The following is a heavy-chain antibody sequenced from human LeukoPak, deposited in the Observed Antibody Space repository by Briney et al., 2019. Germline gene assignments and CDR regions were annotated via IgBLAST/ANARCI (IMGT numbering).Heavy chain of an antibody. CDR2: IREDGNEK. V-gene: IGHV3-7*01. CDR3: VRVRGGSGRSYAADAFDI. CDR1: GFTLTKHW. J-gene: IGHJ3*02. D-gene: IGHD1-26*01. Sequence: GGSLRLSCAATGFTLTKHWMSWVRQTIGKGLECVAKIREDGNEKHYVDSVKGRFTISRDNAKNSLFLQMNNLRVDDTAVYYCVRVRGGSGRSYAADAFDIWGQGTMVTVSS.